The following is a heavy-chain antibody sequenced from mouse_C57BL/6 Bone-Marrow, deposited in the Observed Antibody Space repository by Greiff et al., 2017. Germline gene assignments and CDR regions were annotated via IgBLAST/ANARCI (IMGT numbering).Heavy chain of an antibody. Sequence: QVQLQQSGPELVKPGASVKLSCKASGYTFTSYDINWVKQRPGQGLEWIGWIYPRDGSTKYNEKFKGKATLTVDTSSSTAYMELHSLTSEDSAVYFCARLECGGSSGDGYFDVWGTGTTVTVSS. CDR1: GYTFTSYD. J-gene: IGHJ1*03. CDR3: ARLECGGSSGDGYFDV. D-gene: IGHD1-1*01. V-gene: IGHV1-85*01. CDR2: IYPRDGST.